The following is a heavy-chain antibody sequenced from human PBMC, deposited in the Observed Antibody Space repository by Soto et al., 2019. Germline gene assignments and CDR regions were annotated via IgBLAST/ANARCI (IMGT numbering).Heavy chain of an antibody. J-gene: IGHJ4*02. CDR3: ARDYYDSSGYLYFDY. CDR2: IWYDGSNK. V-gene: IGHV3-33*01. Sequence: LSCAAAGLNFRDYCMPLAPPAPVKGLEWVAVIWYDGSNKYYADSVKGRFTISRDNSKNTLYLQMNSLRAEDTAVYYCARDYYDSSGYLYFDYWGQGTLVTVSS. D-gene: IGHD3-22*01. CDR1: GLNFRDYC.